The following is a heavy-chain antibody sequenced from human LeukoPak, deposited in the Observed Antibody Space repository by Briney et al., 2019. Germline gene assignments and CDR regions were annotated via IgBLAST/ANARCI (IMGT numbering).Heavy chain of an antibody. D-gene: IGHD5-24*01. CDR2: IYPGDSDI. Sequence: GESLKISCKGSGYSFADYWIGWVRQMPGKGLEWMGIIYPGDSDIRYSPSFQGQVTISVDKSISTAFLQWSSLKASDTAMYYCARQEMATTDFGYWGQGTLVTVSS. CDR1: GYSFADYW. J-gene: IGHJ4*02. V-gene: IGHV5-51*01. CDR3: ARQEMATTDFGY.